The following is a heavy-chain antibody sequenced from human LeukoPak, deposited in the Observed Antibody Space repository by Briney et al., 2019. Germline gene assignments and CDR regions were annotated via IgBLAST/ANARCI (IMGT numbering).Heavy chain of an antibody. CDR2: IRNKANSYTT. CDR3: VRTSSGGTYNFDY. D-gene: IGHD2-15*01. CDR1: GFTFSDHY. Sequence: TGGSLRLSCAASGFTFSDHYMDWVRQAPGKGLEWVGRIRNKANSYTTEYAASVKGRFTISRDDSKTSLYLQMNTLKTEDSAVYYCVRTSSGGTYNFDYWGQGTLVTVSS. V-gene: IGHV3-72*01. J-gene: IGHJ4*02.